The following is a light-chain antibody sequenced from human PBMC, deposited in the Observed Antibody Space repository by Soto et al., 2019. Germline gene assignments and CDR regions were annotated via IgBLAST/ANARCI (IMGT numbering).Light chain of an antibody. Sequence: EIVLTQSPGTLSLSPGERATLSCRASQNVGKNFLTWYQQKPGQAPRLLVYGASTRATGIPDRFVGSGSGTDFTLTISRLEPEDFAVYFCLQSASSPRTFGQGTTVEIK. J-gene: IGKJ1*01. CDR2: GAS. V-gene: IGKV3-20*01. CDR1: QNVGKNF. CDR3: LQSASSPRT.